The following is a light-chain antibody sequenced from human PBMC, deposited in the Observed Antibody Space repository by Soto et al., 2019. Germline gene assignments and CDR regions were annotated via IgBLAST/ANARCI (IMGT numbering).Light chain of an antibody. Sequence: IQITHSPSSLSASVGDRVTITCQSSQDISNYFNWYQQKPGKAPKLLIYDASNLQTGAPSRFSGGGSGTVFTFTISSLQPEDLATYYCQQYNNGPPTYTFGQGTKVDIK. V-gene: IGKV1-33*01. CDR2: DAS. CDR1: QDISNY. J-gene: IGKJ2*01. CDR3: QQYNNGPPTYT.